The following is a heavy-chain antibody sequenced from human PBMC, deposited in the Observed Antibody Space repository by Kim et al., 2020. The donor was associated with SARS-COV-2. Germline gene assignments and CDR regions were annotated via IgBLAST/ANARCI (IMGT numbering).Heavy chain of an antibody. CDR1: GGTFSSYA. CDR2: SIPILGIA. D-gene: IGHD6-25*01. J-gene: IGHJ4*02. Sequence: SVKVSCKASGGTFSSYAISWVRQAPGQGLEWMGRSIPILGIANYAQKFQGRVTITADKSTSTAYMELSSLRSEDTAVYYCARDLFSAADYWGQGTLVTV. CDR3: ARDLFSAADY. V-gene: IGHV1-69*04.